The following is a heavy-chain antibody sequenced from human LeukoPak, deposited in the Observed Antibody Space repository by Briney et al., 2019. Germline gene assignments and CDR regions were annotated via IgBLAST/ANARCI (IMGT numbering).Heavy chain of an antibody. Sequence: GGSLRLSCAASGFTVSSNYMSWVRQAPGKGLEWVSVTYSGGSTYYADSVKGRFTISRDNSKNTLYLQMNSLRAEDTAVYYCARGWYSGSYYDYWGQGTLVTVSS. V-gene: IGHV3-66*01. J-gene: IGHJ4*02. D-gene: IGHD1-26*01. CDR3: ARGWYSGSYYDY. CDR2: TYSGGST. CDR1: GFTVSSNY.